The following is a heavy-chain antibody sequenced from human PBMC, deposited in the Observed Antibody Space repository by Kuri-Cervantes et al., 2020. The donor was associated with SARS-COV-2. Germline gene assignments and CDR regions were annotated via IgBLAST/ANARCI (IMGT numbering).Heavy chain of an antibody. CDR1: GYTFTGYY. CDR3: ARDCSGTDCNVIVYALSD. D-gene: IGHD2-8*01. Sequence: SVKVSCKASGYTFTGYYMHWARQAPGQGLEWMGGIIPMFGTADYAQKFQGRVTITADESTSTVYMELTSLRSDDTAMYYCARDCSGTDCNVIVYALSDWGQGILVTVSS. J-gene: IGHJ4*02. CDR2: IIPMFGTA. V-gene: IGHV1-69*13.